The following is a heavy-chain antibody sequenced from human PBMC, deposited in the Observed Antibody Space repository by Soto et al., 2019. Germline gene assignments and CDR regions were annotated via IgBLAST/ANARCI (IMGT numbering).Heavy chain of an antibody. J-gene: IGHJ6*03. V-gene: IGHV3-9*01. CDR3: SKAARKVVVAYYYYAYVDA. D-gene: IGHD3-22*01. Sequence: EVQLVESGGGLVQPGRSLRLSCAASGFTFGDYAMHWVRQAPGKGLEWVSSISWDSGAIVYAASVKGRFTISRDHALNSLYLQMTSLRAEDTALYYCSKAARKVVVAYYYYAYVDAWGEGTTVSVSS. CDR2: ISWDSGAI. CDR1: GFTFGDYA.